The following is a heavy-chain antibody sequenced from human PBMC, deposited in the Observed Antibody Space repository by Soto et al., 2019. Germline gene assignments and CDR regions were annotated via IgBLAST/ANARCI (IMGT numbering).Heavy chain of an antibody. CDR2: ISDSSSSFI. V-gene: IGHV3-23*01. D-gene: IGHD5-18*01. CDR1: GFTFSSYA. J-gene: IGHJ4*02. Sequence: PGGSLRLSCAASGFTFSSYAMTWVRQAPGKGLEWVSGISDSSSSFIYYADSVKGRFTISRDNSKNTLYLQMNSLRAEDTAVYYCAKDHRGGYSYGKGIDYWGQGTLVTVSS. CDR3: AKDHRGGYSYGKGIDY.